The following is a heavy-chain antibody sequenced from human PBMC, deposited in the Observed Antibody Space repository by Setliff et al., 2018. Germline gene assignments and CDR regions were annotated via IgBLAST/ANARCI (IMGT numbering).Heavy chain of an antibody. CDR2: TIPMFGTT. D-gene: IGHD2-8*01. J-gene: IGHJ6*03. CDR3: VREGVDARSSTDYRYYMDV. CDR1: GATFSSYG. Sequence: SVKVSCKASGATFSSYGISWVRQAPGQGLEWMGGTIPMFGTTEYAQKFQGRLTIITDESTNTAFMQLSSLRSDDTAVYYCVREGVDARSSTDYRYYMDVWGKGTTVTVSS. V-gene: IGHV1-69*05.